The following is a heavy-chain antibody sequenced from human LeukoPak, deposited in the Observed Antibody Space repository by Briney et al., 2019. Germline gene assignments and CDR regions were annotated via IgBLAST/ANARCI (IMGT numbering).Heavy chain of an antibody. D-gene: IGHD6-6*01. CDR3: ARERLGQLEGWFDP. CDR2: ISSSSSYI. Sequence: GGSLRLSCAASGFTFSSYSMNWVRQAPGKGLEWVSSISSSSSYIYYADSVKGRFTISRDNAKNSLYLQMNSLRAEDTAVYYCARERLGQLEGWFDPWGQGTLVTVSS. J-gene: IGHJ5*02. V-gene: IGHV3-21*01. CDR1: GFTFSSYS.